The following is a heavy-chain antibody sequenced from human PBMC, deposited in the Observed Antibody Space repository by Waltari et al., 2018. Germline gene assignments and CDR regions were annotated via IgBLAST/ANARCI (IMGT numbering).Heavy chain of an antibody. CDR1: GFTFSSYA. CDR3: AKDTVAARPIGYAFDI. J-gene: IGHJ3*02. D-gene: IGHD6-6*01. CDR2: IRYDGSNK. V-gene: IGHV3-30*02. Sequence: QVQLVESGGGVVQPGGSLRLSCAASGFTFSSYAMHWFRQAPGKGLEWVAFIRYDGSNKYYADSVKGRFTISRDNSKNTLYLQMNSLRAEDTAVYYCAKDTVAARPIGYAFDIWGQGTMVTVSS.